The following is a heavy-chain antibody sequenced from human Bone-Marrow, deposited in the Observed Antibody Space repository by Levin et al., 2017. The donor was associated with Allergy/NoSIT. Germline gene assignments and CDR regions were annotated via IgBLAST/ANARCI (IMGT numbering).Heavy chain of an antibody. CDR3: ATLFHHGYYGMDV. D-gene: IGHD1-14*01. J-gene: IGHJ6*02. Sequence: GGSLRLSCVVSGFTFSNVRMSWVRQAPGKGLEWIGRIKIKTDDGTTDYAAPAKGRFSISRDDSKNMVYLQLSSLRTEDTGVYFCATLFHHGYYGMDVWGQGTTVIVSS. CDR2: IKIKTDDGTT. V-gene: IGHV3-15*01. CDR1: GFTFSNVR.